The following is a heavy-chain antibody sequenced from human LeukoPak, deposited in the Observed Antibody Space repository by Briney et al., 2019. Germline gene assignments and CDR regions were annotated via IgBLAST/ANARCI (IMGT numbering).Heavy chain of an antibody. Sequence: GGSLRLSCAASGFTFSSYAMNWVRQAPGKGLKWVSGISESGAITHYADSVKGRFTISRDNSKTTVFLQMNSLRSEDTAVYYCARVVGLTGYSSSWYSGYYYYMDVWGKGTTVTVSS. CDR3: ARVVGLTGYSSSWYSGYYYYMDV. D-gene: IGHD6-13*01. CDR1: GFTFSSYA. CDR2: ISESGAIT. V-gene: IGHV3-23*01. J-gene: IGHJ6*03.